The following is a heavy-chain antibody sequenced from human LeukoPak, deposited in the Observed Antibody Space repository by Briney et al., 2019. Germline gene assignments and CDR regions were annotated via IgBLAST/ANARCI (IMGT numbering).Heavy chain of an antibody. CDR1: GFIFIDYY. CDR3: AKGSNGYSNFDY. CDR2: ISGSGGST. D-gene: IGHD5-24*01. Sequence: GGSLRLSCAASGFIFIDYYMDWVRQAPGKGLEWVSAISGSGGSTYYADSVKGRFTISRDNSKNSLYLQMNSLRAEDTAVYYCAKGSNGYSNFDYWGQGTLVTVSS. V-gene: IGHV3-23*01. J-gene: IGHJ4*02.